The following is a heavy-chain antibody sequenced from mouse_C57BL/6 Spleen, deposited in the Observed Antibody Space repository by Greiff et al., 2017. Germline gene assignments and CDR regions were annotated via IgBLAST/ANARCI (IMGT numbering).Heavy chain of an antibody. CDR1: GFSFNTYA. Sequence: GGGLVQPKGSLKLSCAASGFSFNTYAMNWVRQAPGKGLEWVARIRSKSNNYATYYADSVKDRFTISRDDTESMLYLQMNNLKTEDTAMYYCVRDFSTRVVTRDVDGWGTGTTVTVSS. CDR3: VRDFSTRVVTRDVDG. D-gene: IGHD1-1*01. CDR2: IRSKSNNYAT. J-gene: IGHJ1*03. V-gene: IGHV10-1*01.